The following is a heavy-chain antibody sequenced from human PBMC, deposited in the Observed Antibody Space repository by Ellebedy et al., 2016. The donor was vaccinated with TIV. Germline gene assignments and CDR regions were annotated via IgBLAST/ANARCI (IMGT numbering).Heavy chain of an antibody. J-gene: IGHJ6*02. Sequence: GESLKISCAASGFTFSTYSVNWVRQAPGKGLEWVSCISSSSFIYYADSVRGRFTISRDDAKNSLFLQMNSLRAEDTAVYYCARAIAGTTLRRAFYFYGMDVWGQGTTVTVSS. CDR2: ISSSSFI. D-gene: IGHD1-20*01. CDR3: ARAIAGTTLRRAFYFYGMDV. V-gene: IGHV3-21*01. CDR1: GFTFSTYS.